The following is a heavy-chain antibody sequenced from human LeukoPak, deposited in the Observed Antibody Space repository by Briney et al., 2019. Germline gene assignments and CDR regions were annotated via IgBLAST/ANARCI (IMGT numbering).Heavy chain of an antibody. Sequence: SETLSLTSTVSGDSISSSYWSWVRHPPGKGLWWGGYIYYSGSTNYNPSLKSRVTISVDTSKNQFSLKLSSVTAADTAVYYCARAEEYAFDIWGQGTMDTVSS. CDR3: ARAEEYAFDI. J-gene: IGHJ3*02. CDR2: IYYSGST. CDR1: GDSISSSY. V-gene: IGHV4-59*01. D-gene: IGHD1-14*01.